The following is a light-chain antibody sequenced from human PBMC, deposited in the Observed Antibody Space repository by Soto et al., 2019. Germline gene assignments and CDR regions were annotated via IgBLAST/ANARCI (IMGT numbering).Light chain of an antibody. CDR1: QTISSN. J-gene: IGKJ5*01. CDR2: CAS. CDR3: QQYDNWRPIT. Sequence: EIVMTQSPATLSVSPGERDTLFCRASQTISSNLAWYQQKPGQAPRLLIYCASTRATAIPARFSGSWSGTEFTLTISRLQSEYFAVYYCQQYDNWRPITVGQGTRLDI. V-gene: IGKV3-15*01.